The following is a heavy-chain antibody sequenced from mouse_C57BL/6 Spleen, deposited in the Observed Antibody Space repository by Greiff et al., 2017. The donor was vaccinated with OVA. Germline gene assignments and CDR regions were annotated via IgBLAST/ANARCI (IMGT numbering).Heavy chain of an antibody. CDR3: ARSYYYGSSLYWYFDV. J-gene: IGHJ1*03. CDR1: GYTFTSYW. D-gene: IGHD1-1*01. Sequence: QVQLQQSGAELVKPGASVKLSCKASGYTFTSYWMHWVQQRPGRGLEWIGRIDPNSGGTTYNEKFKSKATLTVENTSSPAYMQLSSLTSEDSAVYYCARSYYYGSSLYWYFDVWGTGTTVTVSS. V-gene: IGHV1-72*01. CDR2: IDPNSGGT.